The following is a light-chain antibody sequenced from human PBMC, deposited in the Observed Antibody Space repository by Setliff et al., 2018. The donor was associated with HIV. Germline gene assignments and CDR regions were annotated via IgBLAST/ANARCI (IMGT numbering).Light chain of an antibody. V-gene: IGLV1-44*01. CDR1: SSNIGSNT. CDR2: GNN. J-gene: IGLJ2*01. Sequence: QSVLTQPPSASGTPGQRVTISCSGSSSNIGSNTVNWYQQLPGTAPKLLIYGNNQRPSGVPVRFSGSKSGTSASLAISGLQSEDEADYYCAAWDDSLNGGLFGGGTKVTVL. CDR3: AAWDDSLNGGL.